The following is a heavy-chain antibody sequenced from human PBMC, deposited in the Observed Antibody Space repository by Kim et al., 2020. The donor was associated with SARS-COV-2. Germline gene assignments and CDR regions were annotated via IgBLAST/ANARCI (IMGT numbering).Heavy chain of an antibody. D-gene: IGHD6-19*01. V-gene: IGHV1-69*13. Sequence: SVKVSCKASGGTFSSYAISWVRQAPGQGLEWMGGIIPIFGTANYAQKFQGRVTITADESTSTAYMELSSLRSEDTAVYYCASSEKSGWLEDYYYYGMDVWGQGTTVTVSS. CDR2: IIPIFGTA. CDR1: GGTFSSYA. J-gene: IGHJ6*02. CDR3: ASSEKSGWLEDYYYYGMDV.